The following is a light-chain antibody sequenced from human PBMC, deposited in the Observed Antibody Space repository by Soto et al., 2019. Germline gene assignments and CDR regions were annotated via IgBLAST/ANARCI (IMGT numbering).Light chain of an antibody. J-gene: IGKJ5*01. V-gene: IGKV3-20*01. CDR2: GES. CDR1: QSVSSRY. Sequence: IVMTRYPSTRCSSPGETATLFWMPSQSVSSRYLAWYQQKPGQAPRLLIYGESSRATGIPDRFSGSGYATDFTLPISRLEPEDFALYYCEPYGRSPITFGQGTRLEIK. CDR3: EPYGRSPIT.